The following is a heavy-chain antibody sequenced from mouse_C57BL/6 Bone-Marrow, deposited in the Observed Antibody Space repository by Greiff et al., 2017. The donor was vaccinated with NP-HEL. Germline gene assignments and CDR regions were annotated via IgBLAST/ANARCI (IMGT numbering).Heavy chain of an antibody. V-gene: IGHV1-80*01. CDR2: IYPGDGDT. CDR3: ARWGQLRLAWFAY. J-gene: IGHJ3*01. D-gene: IGHD3-2*02. Sequence: VQLVESGAELVKPGASVKISCTASGYAFSSYWMNWVKQRPGKGLEWIGQIYPGDGDTNYNGKFKGKATLTADKSSSTAYMQLSSLTSEDAAVYFCARWGQLRLAWFAYWGQGTLVTVSA. CDR1: GYAFSSYW.